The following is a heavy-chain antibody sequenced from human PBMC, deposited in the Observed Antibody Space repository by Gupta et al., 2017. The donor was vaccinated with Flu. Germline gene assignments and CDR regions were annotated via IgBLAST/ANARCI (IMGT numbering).Heavy chain of an antibody. Sequence: QLRLQESGPGLVKPSETLSLTCNVSGVSIGNSADYWDWIRRHPGAGLEWIGSTYYSKSLYYHPSLNSRVTISVDTSKNQFSLKLTSVTAADTAVYYCARHLKVPGEMSQWFDPWGQGILVTVSS. CDR2: TYYSKSL. V-gene: IGHV4-39*01. CDR3: ARHLKVPGEMSQWFDP. J-gene: IGHJ5*02. D-gene: IGHD2-21*01. CDR1: GVSIGNSADY.